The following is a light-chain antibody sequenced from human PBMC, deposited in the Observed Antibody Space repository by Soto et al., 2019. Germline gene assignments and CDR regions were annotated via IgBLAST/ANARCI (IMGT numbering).Light chain of an antibody. J-gene: IGLJ3*02. V-gene: IGLV2-11*01. CDR2: DVT. CDR3: SSYAGRYTWV. Sequence: QSALTQPRSVSGSPGQSVTISCTGTSSDVGGFNYVSWYQQHPGKAPRRMIYDVTKRPSGVPYRFSGSKSGNTASLTISGLQAEDEADYYCSSYAGRYTWVFGGGTKLTVL. CDR1: SSDVGGFNY.